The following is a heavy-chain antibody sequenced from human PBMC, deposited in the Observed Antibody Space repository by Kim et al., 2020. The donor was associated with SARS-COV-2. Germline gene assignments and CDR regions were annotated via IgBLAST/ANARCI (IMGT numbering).Heavy chain of an antibody. Sequence: GGSLRLSCAASGFTFSSYEMNWVRQAPGKGLEWVSYISSSGSTIYYADSVKGRFTISRDNAKNSLYLQMNSLRAEDTAVYYCARDCITARPYYYYYGMDVWGQGTTVTVSS. CDR3: ARDCITARPYYYYYGMDV. CDR2: ISSSGSTI. J-gene: IGHJ6*02. D-gene: IGHD6-6*01. V-gene: IGHV3-48*03. CDR1: GFTFSSYE.